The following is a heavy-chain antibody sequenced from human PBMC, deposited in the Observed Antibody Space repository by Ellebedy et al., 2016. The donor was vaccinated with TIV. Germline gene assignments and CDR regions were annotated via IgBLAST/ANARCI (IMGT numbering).Heavy chain of an antibody. D-gene: IGHD1-26*01. CDR3: AREGGATLYAAFDI. CDR2: IIPILGIA. V-gene: IGHV1-69*04. Sequence: AASVKVSCKASGGTFSSYAISWVRQAPRQGLEWMGRIIPILGIANYAQKFQGRVTITADKSTSTAYMELSSLRSEDTAVYYCAREGGATLYAAFDIWGQGTMVTVSS. CDR1: GGTFSSYA. J-gene: IGHJ3*02.